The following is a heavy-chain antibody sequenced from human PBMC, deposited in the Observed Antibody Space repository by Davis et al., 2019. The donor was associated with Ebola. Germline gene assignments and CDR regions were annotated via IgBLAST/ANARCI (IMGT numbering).Heavy chain of an antibody. CDR2: IYPGDPET. J-gene: IGHJ4*02. CDR1: GYSFTRYW. CDR3: ARVLDISVAAAGPFDS. Sequence: GESLKISCKGSGYSFTRYWIGWVRQMPGKGLEWMGIIYPGDPETRYSPSFEGQVTILADESISTAYLQWSSLKASDTAMYYCARVLDISVAAAGPFDSWGQGTLVTVSS. V-gene: IGHV5-51*01. D-gene: IGHD6-13*01.